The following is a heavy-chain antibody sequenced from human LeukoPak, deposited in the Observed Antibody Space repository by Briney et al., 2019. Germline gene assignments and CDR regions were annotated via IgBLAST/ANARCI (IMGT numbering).Heavy chain of an antibody. J-gene: IGHJ4*02. D-gene: IGHD6-19*01. Sequence: GGSLRLSCAASGFTFSSYAMSWVRQAPGKGLEWVSAISGSGGSTYYADSVKGRFTISRDNSKNTLYLQMNSLRAEDTAVYYCANPEAKLYSSRFPFDYWGQGTLVTVSS. CDR1: GFTFSSYA. CDR2: ISGSGGST. CDR3: ANPEAKLYSSRFPFDY. V-gene: IGHV3-23*01.